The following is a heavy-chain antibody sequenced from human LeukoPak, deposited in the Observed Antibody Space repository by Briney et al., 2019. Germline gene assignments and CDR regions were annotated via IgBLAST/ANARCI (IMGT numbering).Heavy chain of an antibody. D-gene: IGHD4-17*01. V-gene: IGHV4-59*08. CDR2: IYYSGST. CDR1: GGSISSYY. J-gene: IGHJ6*02. CDR3: ARHFIYCDYMIHYYGMDV. Sequence: SETLSLTCTVSGGSISSYYWSWIRQPPGKGLEWIGYIYYSGSTNYNPSLKSRVTISVDTSKNQFSLKLSSVTAADTAVYYCARHFIYCDYMIHYYGMDVWGQGTTVTVSS.